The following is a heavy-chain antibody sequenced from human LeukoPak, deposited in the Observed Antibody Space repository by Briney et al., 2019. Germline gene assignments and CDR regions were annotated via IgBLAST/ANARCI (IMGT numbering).Heavy chain of an antibody. V-gene: IGHV4-39*07. CDR3: ARLRGSSGWTHPIFDY. Sequence: SETLSLTCTVCGGSISSSSYYWGWIRQPPGKGLEWIGSISYSGSTYYNPSLKSRVTISVDTSKNQFSLKLSSVTAADTAVYYCARLRGSSGWTHPIFDYWGQGTLVTVSS. J-gene: IGHJ4*02. CDR2: ISYSGST. CDR1: GGSISSSSYY. D-gene: IGHD6-19*01.